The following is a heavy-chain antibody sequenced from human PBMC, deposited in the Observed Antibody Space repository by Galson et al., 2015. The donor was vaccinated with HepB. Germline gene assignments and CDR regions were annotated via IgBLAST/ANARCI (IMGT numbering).Heavy chain of an antibody. J-gene: IGHJ4*02. D-gene: IGHD3-10*01. CDR3: ARDLYYYGSGSYRGGPFDY. Sequence: SLRLSCAASGFTFSSYSMNWVRQAPGKGLEWVSSISSSSSYIYYADSVKGRFTISRDNAKNSLYLQMNSLRAEDTAVYYCARDLYYYGSGSYRGGPFDYWGQGTLVTVSS. V-gene: IGHV3-21*01. CDR2: ISSSSSYI. CDR1: GFTFSSYS.